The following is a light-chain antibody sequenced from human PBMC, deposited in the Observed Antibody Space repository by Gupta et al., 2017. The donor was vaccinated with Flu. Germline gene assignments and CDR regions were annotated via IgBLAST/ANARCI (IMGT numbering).Light chain of an antibody. CDR3: QQTYSSPWT. CDR2: TSS. J-gene: IGKJ1*01. Sequence: PSVQSASVGDSVTISCRASQSISTNLCWYQQKPGKAPKLLISTSSKLQSGVPSRFSGSGSGADFTLSIRRLQPEDFATYYCQQTYSSPWTFGQGTKVEI. CDR1: QSISTN. V-gene: IGKV1-39*01.